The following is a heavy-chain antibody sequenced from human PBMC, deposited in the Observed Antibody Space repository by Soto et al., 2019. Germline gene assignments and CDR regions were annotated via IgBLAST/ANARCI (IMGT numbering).Heavy chain of an antibody. CDR2: IIPIFGTA. D-gene: IGHD6-6*01. CDR3: ARDYIAARGYYYYGMDV. J-gene: IGHJ6*02. CDR1: GGTFSSYA. Sequence: QVQLVQSGAEVKKPGSSVKVSCKASGGTFSSYAISWVRQAPGQGLEWMGGIIPIFGTANYAQKFQGRVTITADESTSTAYKELSSLRSEDTAVYYCARDYIAARGYYYYGMDVWGQGTTVTVSS. V-gene: IGHV1-69*01.